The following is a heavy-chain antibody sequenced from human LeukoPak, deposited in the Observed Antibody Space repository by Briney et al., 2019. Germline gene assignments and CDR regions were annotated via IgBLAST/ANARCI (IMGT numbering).Heavy chain of an antibody. V-gene: IGHV1-46*01. CDR2: INPSGGST. CDR1: GYTFTSYY. Sequence: GASVKVSSKASGYTFTSYYMHWVRQAPGQGLEWMGIINPSGGSTSYAQKFQGRVTLTRDTSTSTVYMELSSLRSEDTAVYYCARDADTAMGVQESNYFDYWGQGTLVTVSS. J-gene: IGHJ4*02. CDR3: ARDADTAMGVQESNYFDY. D-gene: IGHD5-18*01.